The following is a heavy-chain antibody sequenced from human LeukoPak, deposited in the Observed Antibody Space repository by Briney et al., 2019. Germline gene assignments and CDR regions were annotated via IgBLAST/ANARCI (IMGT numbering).Heavy chain of an antibody. V-gene: IGHV3-53*01. CDR3: ARSGYGVAFDI. CDR1: GFSVSSNY. D-gene: IGHD5-12*01. J-gene: IGHJ3*02. Sequence: GGSLRLSCAASGFSVSSNYMSWVRQAPGKGLEWVSVIYSGGSTYYADSVKGRFTISRDNPKNTLYLQMSSLRAEDTAVYYCARSGYGVAFDIWGQGTMVTISS. CDR2: IYSGGST.